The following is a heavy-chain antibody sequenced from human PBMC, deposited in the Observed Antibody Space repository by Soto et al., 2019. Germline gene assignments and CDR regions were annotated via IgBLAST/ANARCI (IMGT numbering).Heavy chain of an antibody. Sequence: PGGSLRLSCAASGFTFSRDSMNWVRQAPGKGLEWVSYMSSGGSTIYYADSVKGRFTISRGNAKNSLYLQMNSLRAEDTALYYCAREGDGSRWFNYFDYWGQGTQVTVSS. CDR3: AREGDGSRWFNYFDY. V-gene: IGHV3-48*01. J-gene: IGHJ4*02. CDR2: MSSGGSTI. CDR1: GFTFSRDS. D-gene: IGHD6-13*01.